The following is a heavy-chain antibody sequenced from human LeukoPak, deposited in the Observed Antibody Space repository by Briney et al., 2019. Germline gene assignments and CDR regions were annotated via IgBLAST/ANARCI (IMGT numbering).Heavy chain of an antibody. D-gene: IGHD3-3*01. CDR2: INFDGSST. CDR1: GFTFSNYW. Sequence: GGSLRLSCAASGFTFSNYWMRWVRQAPGKGLVWVSRINFDGSSTSYADSVKGRFTIFRDKAKNTLYLQMSSLRGEETAVYYCTRLHYDFWSAYDSWGQGTLVTVSS. J-gene: IGHJ4*02. V-gene: IGHV3-74*01. CDR3: TRLHYDFWSAYDS.